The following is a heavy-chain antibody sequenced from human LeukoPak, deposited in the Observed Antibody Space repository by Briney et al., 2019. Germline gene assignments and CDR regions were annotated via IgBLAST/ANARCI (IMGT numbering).Heavy chain of an antibody. D-gene: IGHD1-14*01. Sequence: GGSLRLSCAASGFTFSSYAMHWVRQAPGKGLEWVAVISYDGGNKYYADSVKGRFTISRDNSKNTLYLQMNSLRAEDTAVYYCARDPIEPATYYFDYWGQGTLVTVSS. CDR2: ISYDGGNK. CDR1: GFTFSSYA. V-gene: IGHV3-30-3*01. CDR3: ARDPIEPATYYFDY. J-gene: IGHJ4*02.